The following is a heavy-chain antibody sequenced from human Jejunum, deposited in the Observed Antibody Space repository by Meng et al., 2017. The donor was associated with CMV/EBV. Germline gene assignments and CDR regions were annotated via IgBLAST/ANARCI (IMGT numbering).Heavy chain of an antibody. D-gene: IGHD1-26*01. V-gene: IGHV1-18*01. CDR1: GYTFFSYD. J-gene: IGHJ5*02. CDR2: ISTYNGKT. CDR3: ARGIVGTTIDL. Sequence: HLVQSGAHGKKPGSSGKVSCNASGYTFFSYDITWVRQAPGQGLEWMGWISTYNGKTNFAQKLLGRVTMTTDTSTNTAYMELRSLRSDDTAIYYCARGIVGTTIDLWGRGTLVTVSS.